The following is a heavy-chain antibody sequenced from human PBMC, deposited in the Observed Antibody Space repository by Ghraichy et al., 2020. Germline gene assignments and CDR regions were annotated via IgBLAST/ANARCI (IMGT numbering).Heavy chain of an antibody. V-gene: IGHV1-69*13. CDR3: ALRFLEWLIPTYYYGMDV. CDR1: GGTFSSYA. D-gene: IGHD3-3*01. CDR2: IIPIFGTA. J-gene: IGHJ6*02. Sequence: SVKVSCKASGGTFSSYAISWVRQAPGQGLEWMGGIIPIFGTANYAQKFQGRVTITADESTSTAYMELSSLRSEDTAVYYCALRFLEWLIPTYYYGMDVWGQGTTVTVSS.